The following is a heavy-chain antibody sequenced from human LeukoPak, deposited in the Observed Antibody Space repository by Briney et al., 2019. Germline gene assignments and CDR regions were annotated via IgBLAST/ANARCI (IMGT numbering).Heavy chain of an antibody. CDR2: ISSSSYI. Sequence: PGGSLRLSCAASGFTFSSYSMNWVRQAPGKGLEWVSSISSSSYIYYADSVKGRFTISRDNAKNSLYLQMNSLRVEDTAVYYCARVGSSGFQGDYWGQGTLVTVSS. CDR3: ARVGSSGFQGDY. J-gene: IGHJ4*02. D-gene: IGHD3-22*01. CDR1: GFTFSSYS. V-gene: IGHV3-21*01.